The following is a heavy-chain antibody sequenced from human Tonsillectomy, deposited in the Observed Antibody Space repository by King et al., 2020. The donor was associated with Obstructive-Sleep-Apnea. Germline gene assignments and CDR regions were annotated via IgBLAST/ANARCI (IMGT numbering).Heavy chain of an antibody. CDR3: ARTIFGVVIMAFDY. D-gene: IGHD3-3*01. CDR1: GFSLSNARMG. V-gene: IGHV2-26*01. Sequence: FTLQESGPVLVKPTETLTLTCTVSGFSLSNARMGVSWIRQPPGKALEWLAHIFSNDEKSYSTSLKSRLTISKDTSKSQVVLTMTNMDPVDTATYYCARTIFGVVIMAFDYWGQGTLVTVSS. CDR2: IFSNDEK. J-gene: IGHJ4*02.